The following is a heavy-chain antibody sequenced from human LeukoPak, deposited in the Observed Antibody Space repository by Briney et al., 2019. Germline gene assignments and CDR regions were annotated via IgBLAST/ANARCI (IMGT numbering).Heavy chain of an antibody. D-gene: IGHD2-15*01. CDR2: IYASGNS. J-gene: IGHJ5*02. Sequence: SETLSLTCTVSGDSISSDTYYWSWIRQPAGKGLEWIGRIYASGNSNYNASLKSRVTISIDTSNNQFSLRLSSVIASDTAVYYCAGTRRYCSGGSCYNWFDPWGQGTLVTVSS. CDR1: GDSISSDTYY. V-gene: IGHV4-61*02. CDR3: AGTRRYCSGGSCYNWFDP.